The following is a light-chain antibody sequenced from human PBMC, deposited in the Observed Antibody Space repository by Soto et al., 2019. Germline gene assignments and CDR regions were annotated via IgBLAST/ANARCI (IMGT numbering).Light chain of an antibody. CDR2: AAS. CDR3: QQYGGSPFT. V-gene: IGKV3-20*01. J-gene: IGKJ3*01. CDR1: QSVSVNS. Sequence: EIVLTQSPGTLSLSPGERATLSCRASQSVSVNSLAWYQQKGGQAPRLLIYAASTRATGVPDRLSGTGSGTYCALTISRLETDDSAVYYCQQYGGSPFTFGPGIKVDIK.